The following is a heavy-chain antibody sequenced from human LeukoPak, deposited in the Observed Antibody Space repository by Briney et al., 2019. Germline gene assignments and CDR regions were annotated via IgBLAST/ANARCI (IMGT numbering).Heavy chain of an antibody. J-gene: IGHJ4*02. V-gene: IGHV4-4*07. Sequence: SETLSLTCTVSGGPISTHFWSWIRQTAAKELEWIGRVYPDGSPNYNPSLESRVTMSRDTSQNQFSLKLSSVTAADTAVYYCTRGLHTSLPFHWGQGTRVTVSA. D-gene: IGHD2/OR15-2a*01. CDR1: GGPISTHF. CDR2: VYPDGSP. CDR3: TRGLHTSLPFH.